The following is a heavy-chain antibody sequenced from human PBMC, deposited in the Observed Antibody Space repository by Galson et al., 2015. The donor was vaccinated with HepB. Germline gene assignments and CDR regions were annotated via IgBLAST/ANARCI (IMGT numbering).Heavy chain of an antibody. J-gene: IGHJ1*01. CDR1: GYTFTSYY. CDR2: INPSGGST. V-gene: IGHV1-46*01. CDR3: ARDGYSSPTGYFQH. D-gene: IGHD6-13*01. Sequence: SVKVSCKASGYTFTSYYMHWVRQAPGQGLEWMGIINPSGGSTSYAQKFQGRVTMTTDTSTSTAYMELRSLRSDDTAVYYCARDGYSSPTGYFQHWGQGTLVTVSS.